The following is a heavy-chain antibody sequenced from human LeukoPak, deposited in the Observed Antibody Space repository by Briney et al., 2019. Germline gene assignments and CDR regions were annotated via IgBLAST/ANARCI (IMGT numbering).Heavy chain of an antibody. D-gene: IGHD3-22*01. J-gene: IGHJ4*02. CDR1: GFTFSSYS. CDR3: VSNYDSSGYSTSDY. CDR2: ISSSSSTI. V-gene: IGHV3-48*02. Sequence: PGGSLRLSCAASGFTFSSYSMNLLRQAPGKGLEWVSYISSSSSTIYYADSVKGRFTISRDNAKNSLYLQMNSLRDEDTAVYYCVSNYDSSGYSTSDYCGQGTLVTVSS.